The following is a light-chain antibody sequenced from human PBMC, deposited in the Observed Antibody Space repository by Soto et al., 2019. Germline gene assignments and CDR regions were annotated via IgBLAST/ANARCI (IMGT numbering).Light chain of an antibody. J-gene: IGKJ4*01. CDR2: DAS. CDR1: QDITNY. CDR3: QQYDNLPLT. V-gene: IGKV1-33*01. Sequence: DIQMTQSPSSLSASVGDRVTITCQASQDITNYLNWYQQKPGKAPKLLNYDASNLETEVPSRFSGSGSGTDFTFTISSLQPEDIATYYCQQYDNLPLTFGGGTKVEIK.